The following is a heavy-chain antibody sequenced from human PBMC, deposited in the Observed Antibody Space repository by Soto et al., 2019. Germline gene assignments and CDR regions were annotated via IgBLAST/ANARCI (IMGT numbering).Heavy chain of an antibody. CDR3: ARGDYDSSGYYYSYYYYGMDV. D-gene: IGHD3-22*01. CDR1: GGSFSGYY. J-gene: IGHJ6*02. V-gene: IGHV4-34*01. CDR2: INHSGST. Sequence: PSETLSLTCAVYGGSFSGYYWSWIRQPPGKGLEWIGEINHSGSTNYNPSLKSRVTISVDTSKNQFSLKLSSVTAADTAVYYCARGDYDSSGYYYSYYYYGMDVWGQGTTVTVS.